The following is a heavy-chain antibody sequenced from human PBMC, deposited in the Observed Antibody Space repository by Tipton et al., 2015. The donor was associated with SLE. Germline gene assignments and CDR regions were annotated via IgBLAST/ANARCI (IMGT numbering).Heavy chain of an antibody. CDR2: LYQSGSI. J-gene: IGHJ4*02. D-gene: IGHD4-17*01. V-gene: IGHV4-30-2*06. CDR3: ATLAVTSAPYFDY. Sequence: LRLSCTVSGGSISGGGYSWSWIRQSPGKGLEWIGSLYQSGSIHYNPSLENRVTISVDRSKNQFSLSLSSVTAADTAVYYCATLAVTSAPYFDYWGQGTLVTVSS. CDR1: GGSISGGGYS.